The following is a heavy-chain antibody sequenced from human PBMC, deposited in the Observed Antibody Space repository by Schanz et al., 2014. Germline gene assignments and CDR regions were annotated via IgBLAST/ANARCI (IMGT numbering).Heavy chain of an antibody. J-gene: IGHJ4*02. V-gene: IGHV1-69*04. Sequence: QVQLVQSGAEVKKPGASVKVSCKASGYTLTGFGVSWVRQAPGQGREWMGRIIPNLGSANYAQKFQGRVTITADKSTSTAYMELISLTSEDTAVYYCARDPQYYYGSGRGYWGQGTLVTVST. CDR2: IIPNLGSA. D-gene: IGHD3-10*01. CDR3: ARDPQYYYGSGRGY. CDR1: GYTLTGFG.